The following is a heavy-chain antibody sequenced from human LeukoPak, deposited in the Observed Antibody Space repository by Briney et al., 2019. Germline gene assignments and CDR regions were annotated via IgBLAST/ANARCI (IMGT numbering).Heavy chain of an antibody. Sequence: PSETLSLTCTVPGGSISSYYWSWIRQPPGKGLEWIGYIYYSGSTSYNPSLKSRVTISVDTSKNQFSLKLSSVTAADTAVYYCARGLQATVTRGFDYWGQGTLVTVSS. CDR3: ARGLQATVTRGFDY. D-gene: IGHD4-11*01. V-gene: IGHV4-59*01. CDR1: GGSISSYY. CDR2: IYYSGST. J-gene: IGHJ4*02.